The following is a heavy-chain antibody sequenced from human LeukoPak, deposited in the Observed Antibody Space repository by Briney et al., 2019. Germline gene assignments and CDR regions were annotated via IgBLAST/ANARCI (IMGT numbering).Heavy chain of an antibody. D-gene: IGHD2-2*01. CDR3: ARVIVVVPAAIRGRLDP. J-gene: IGHJ5*02. Sequence: GESLKISCKGSGYSFTSYWIGWVRQMPGKGLEWMGIIYPGDSDTRYSPSFQGQVTISADKSISTAYLQWSSLKASDTAMYYCARVIVVVPAAIRGRLDPWGQGTLVTVSS. V-gene: IGHV5-51*01. CDR1: GYSFTSYW. CDR2: IYPGDSDT.